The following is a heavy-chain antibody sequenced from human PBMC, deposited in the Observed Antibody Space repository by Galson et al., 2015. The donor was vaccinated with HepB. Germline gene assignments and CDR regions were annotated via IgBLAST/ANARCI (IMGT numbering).Heavy chain of an antibody. CDR1: GYSISSGYY. J-gene: IGHJ1*01. Sequence: LSLTCTVSGYSISSGYYWGWIRQPPGKGLEWIGSIYHSGSTYYNPSLKSRVTISVDTSKNQFSLKLSSVTAADTAVYYCARALRDDSSGYYYEYFQHWGQGTLVTVSS. V-gene: IGHV4-38-2*02. CDR3: ARALRDDSSGYYYEYFQH. D-gene: IGHD3-22*01. CDR2: IYHSGST.